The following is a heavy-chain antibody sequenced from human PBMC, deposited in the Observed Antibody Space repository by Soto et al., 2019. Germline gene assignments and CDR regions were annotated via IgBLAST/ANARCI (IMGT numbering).Heavy chain of an antibody. V-gene: IGHV3-23*01. CDR3: AKGARGDYPNYYYGMDV. Sequence: PGGSLRLSCAVSGFTFSSYAMSWVRQAPGKGLEWVSGISGSGGSTFYADSVRGRFTISRDNSKNTLYLQMNSLRVEDTAVYYCAKGARGDYPNYYYGMDVWGQGTTVTVSS. D-gene: IGHD4-17*01. CDR2: ISGSGGST. CDR1: GFTFSSYA. J-gene: IGHJ6*02.